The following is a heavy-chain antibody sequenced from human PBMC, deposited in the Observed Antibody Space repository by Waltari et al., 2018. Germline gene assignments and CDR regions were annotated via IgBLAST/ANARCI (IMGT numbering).Heavy chain of an antibody. CDR1: GGTFSSYA. D-gene: IGHD3-22*01. CDR3: ARALYYYDSSGYYYLGY. V-gene: IGHV1-69*06. Sequence: KASGGTFSSYAISWVRQAPGQGLEWMGGIIPIFGTANYAQKFQGRVTITADKSTSTAYMELSSLRSEDTAVYYCARALYYYDSSGYYYLGYWGQGTLVTVSS. CDR2: IIPIFGTA. J-gene: IGHJ4*02.